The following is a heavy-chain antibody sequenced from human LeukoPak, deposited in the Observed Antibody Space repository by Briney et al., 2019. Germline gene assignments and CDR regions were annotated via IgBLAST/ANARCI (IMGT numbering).Heavy chain of an antibody. D-gene: IGHD4-23*01. Sequence: SETLSLTCTVSGSSISNYYWNWIRQPPGKGLEWIGYIYYSGGANYNPSLRRRVTISVDTSTNQFSLKLSCVTAADTAVSYCAREPLGDSGRNSGFAYWGQGSLVTAYS. J-gene: IGHJ4*02. V-gene: IGHV4-59*01. CDR1: GSSISNYY. CDR3: AREPLGDSGRNSGFAY. CDR2: IYYSGGA.